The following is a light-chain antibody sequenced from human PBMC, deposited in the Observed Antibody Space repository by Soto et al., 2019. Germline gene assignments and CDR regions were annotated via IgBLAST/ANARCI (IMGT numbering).Light chain of an antibody. CDR3: LQDYTXPFT. J-gene: IGKJ2*01. Sequence: AIQMTQSPSSLSASVGDRVTITCRASQDIRNDLAWYQQKLGKPPKLLIYGASTLQSGVPSRFGGSRSGTDFTLTXTXXXXXDFAAYYCLQDYTXPFTFGQG. CDR2: GAS. V-gene: IGKV1-6*01. CDR1: QDIRND.